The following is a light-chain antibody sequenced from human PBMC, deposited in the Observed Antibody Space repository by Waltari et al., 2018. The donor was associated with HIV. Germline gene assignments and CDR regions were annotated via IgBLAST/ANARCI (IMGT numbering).Light chain of an antibody. Sequence: SYEVTQRPSVSVALGQTAKITCGGNYIGAKSVHWYQQKAGQAPLLVIYADSGRPSGVTDRFSGSSSGNTATLTISRVQSGDEAHYYCQVWDSGNVIFGGGTKLTVL. J-gene: IGLJ2*01. CDR2: ADS. CDR1: YIGAKS. V-gene: IGLV3-9*01. CDR3: QVWDSGNVI.